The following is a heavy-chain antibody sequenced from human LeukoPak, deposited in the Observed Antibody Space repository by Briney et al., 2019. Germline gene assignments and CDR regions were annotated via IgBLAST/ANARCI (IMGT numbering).Heavy chain of an antibody. CDR2: ISGSDGNT. CDR3: ARGGNEYYYYGMDV. D-gene: IGHD1-14*01. CDR1: GFTFSNYA. V-gene: IGHV3-23*01. Sequence: GGSLRLSCAATGFTFSNYAMSWVRQAPGKGLECVSTISGSDGNTYYANSVKGRFTISRDTSKNTLYLQMNSLRSEDTAVYYCARGGNEYYYYGMDVWGQGTTVTVSS. J-gene: IGHJ6*02.